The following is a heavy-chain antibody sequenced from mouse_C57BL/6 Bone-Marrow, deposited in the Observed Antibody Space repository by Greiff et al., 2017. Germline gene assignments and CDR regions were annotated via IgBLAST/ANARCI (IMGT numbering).Heavy chain of an antibody. Sequence: QVQLQQPGAELVRPGTSVKLSCKASGYTFTSYWMHWVKQRPGQGLEWIGVLDPSDSYTNYNQKFKGKATLTVDPSSSTAYMQLSSLTSEVSAVXYGARDRGRAWFAYWGQGTLVTVSA. CDR3: ARDRGRAWFAY. CDR2: LDPSDSYT. CDR1: GYTFTSYW. J-gene: IGHJ3*01. V-gene: IGHV1-59*01.